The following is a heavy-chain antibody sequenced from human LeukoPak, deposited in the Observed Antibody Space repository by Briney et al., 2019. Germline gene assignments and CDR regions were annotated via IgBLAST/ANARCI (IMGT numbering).Heavy chain of an antibody. D-gene: IGHD3-3*01. V-gene: IGHV3-23*01. CDR3: ARESSGGFDN. CDR2: FGERGSSA. CDR1: GFTFSSYA. Sequence: PGGSLRLSCSASGFTFSSYAMSWVRQAPGKGLEWVSTFGERGSSAYYADSVKGRFTISRDNSKNTVYLQMNSLTAEDTAVYYCARESSGGFDNWAQGTLVTVSS. J-gene: IGHJ4*02.